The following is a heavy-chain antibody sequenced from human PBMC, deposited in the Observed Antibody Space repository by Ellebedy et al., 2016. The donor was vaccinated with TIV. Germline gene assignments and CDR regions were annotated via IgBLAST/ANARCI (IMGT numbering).Heavy chain of an antibody. CDR3: ARVPYGSGSYYYYYGMGV. V-gene: IGHV1-2*02. D-gene: IGHD3-10*01. Sequence: ASVKVSXKASGYTFTGYYMQWVRQAPGQGLEWMGWINPNSGGTNYAQKFQGRVTMTRDTSISTAYMELSRLRSDDTAVYYCARVPYGSGSYYYYYGMGVWGQGTTVTVSS. J-gene: IGHJ6*02. CDR1: GYTFTGYY. CDR2: INPNSGGT.